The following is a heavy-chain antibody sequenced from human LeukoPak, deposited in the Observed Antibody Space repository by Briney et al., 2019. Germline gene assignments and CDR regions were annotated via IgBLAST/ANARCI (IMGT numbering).Heavy chain of an antibody. CDR2: ISGYVGNT. CDR3: ARDLYYYDSRNYHDVFDV. D-gene: IGHD3-22*01. J-gene: IGHJ3*01. CDR1: DYTFTRYG. Sequence: GASVKVSCKASDYTFTRYGISWVRQAPGQGLEWMGWISGYVGNTFYAQKFQGRVTMTTDTSTNTAYMELRSLRSDDTAVYYCARDLYYYDSRNYHDVFDVWGQGTMVTVSS. V-gene: IGHV1-18*01.